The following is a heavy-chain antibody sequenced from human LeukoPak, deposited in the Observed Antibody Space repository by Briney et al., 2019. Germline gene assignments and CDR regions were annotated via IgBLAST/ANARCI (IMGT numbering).Heavy chain of an antibody. D-gene: IGHD3-3*01. Sequence: GASVKVSCKASGYTFTGYYLHWVRQAPGQGLEWMGWINPNSGATNYAQNFQGRVTMTRDTSISTAYMELSRLRSDDTAMYYCARVKDFWSAPTGDAFDIWGQGTMVTVSS. V-gene: IGHV1-2*02. J-gene: IGHJ3*02. CDR1: GYTFTGYY. CDR3: ARVKDFWSAPTGDAFDI. CDR2: INPNSGAT.